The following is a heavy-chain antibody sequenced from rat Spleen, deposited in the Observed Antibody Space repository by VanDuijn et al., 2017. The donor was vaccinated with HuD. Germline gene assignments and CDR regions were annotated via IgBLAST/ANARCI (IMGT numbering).Heavy chain of an antibody. CDR1: GYSITSYY. CDR3: ARWSYYYGGDDY. J-gene: IGHJ2*01. V-gene: IGHV3-1*01. Sequence: EVQLQESGPGLVKPSQSLSLTCSVTGYSITSYYWGWIRKFPGNKMEWMGFVSYSDNTSYNPSLKSRISITRDTSKNQFFLQLNSVTTEDTATYYCARWSYYYGGDDYWGQGVMVTVSS. D-gene: IGHD1-1*01. CDR2: VSYSDNT.